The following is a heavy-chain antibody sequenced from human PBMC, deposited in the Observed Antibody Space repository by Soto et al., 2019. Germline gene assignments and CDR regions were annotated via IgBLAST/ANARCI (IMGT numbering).Heavy chain of an antibody. CDR3: AKGDYDFWSGYPKY. CDR1: GFTFSRNA. CDR2: LSGSGGST. D-gene: IGHD3-3*01. V-gene: IGHV3-23*01. J-gene: IGHJ4*02. Sequence: EVQLLESGGGLVQPGGSLRLSCAASGFTFSRNAMSWVRQAPGKGLEWVSALSGSGGSTYYADSVKGRFTISRDNSKNTLYLQMNSLRAEDTAIYYCAKGDYDFWSGYPKYWGQGTLVTVSS.